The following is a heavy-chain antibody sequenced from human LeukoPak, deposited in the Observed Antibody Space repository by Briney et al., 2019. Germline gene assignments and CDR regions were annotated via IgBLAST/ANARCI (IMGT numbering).Heavy chain of an antibody. J-gene: IGHJ3*02. CDR3: ARPDSGSYHEAFDI. V-gene: IGHV3-48*04. CDR2: ISSSGSTI. Sequence: GGSLRLSCAASGFTFSSYSMNWVRQAPGKGLEWVSYISSSGSTIYYADSVKGRFTISRDNAKNSLYLQMNSLRAEDTAVYYCARPDSGSYHEAFDIWGQGTMVTVSS. D-gene: IGHD1-26*01. CDR1: GFTFSSYS.